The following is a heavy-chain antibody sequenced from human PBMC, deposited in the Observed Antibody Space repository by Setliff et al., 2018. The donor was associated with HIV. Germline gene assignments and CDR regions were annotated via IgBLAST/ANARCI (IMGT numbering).Heavy chain of an antibody. Sequence: SETLSLTCAVSGYSLSSGYFWGWIRQPPGKGLEWIGSIYHSGNTYYNPSLKSRVTISVDTSKNQFSLKLSSVTAADTAVYYCASTSRRLGDSSGNEGAFDIWGQGTMVTVSS. CDR2: IYHSGNT. CDR3: ASTSRRLGDSSGNEGAFDI. CDR1: GYSLSSGYF. J-gene: IGHJ3*02. D-gene: IGHD3-22*01. V-gene: IGHV4-38-2*01.